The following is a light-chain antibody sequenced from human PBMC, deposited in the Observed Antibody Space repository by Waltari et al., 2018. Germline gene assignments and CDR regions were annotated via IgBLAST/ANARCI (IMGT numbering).Light chain of an antibody. Sequence: QSALTQPPSASGSPGQSVTLSCTGTSSDVGGYNYVPWYQQHPGKAPKLMIYEVSKRPSGVPDLFSGSKSGNTASLTVSGLQAEDEADYYCSSYAGSNTVVFGGGTKLTVL. CDR3: SSYAGSNTVV. V-gene: IGLV2-8*01. CDR2: EVS. J-gene: IGLJ2*01. CDR1: SSDVGGYNY.